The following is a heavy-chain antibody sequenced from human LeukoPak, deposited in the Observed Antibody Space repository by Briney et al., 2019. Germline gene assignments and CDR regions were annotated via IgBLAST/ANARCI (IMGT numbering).Heavy chain of an antibody. Sequence: SETLSLTCAVYGGSFSGYYWSWIRQPPGKGLEWIGEINHSGSTNYNPSLKSRVTISVDTSKNQFSLKLSSVTAADTAVYYCARGRIAPDWGQGTLVTVSS. J-gene: IGHJ4*02. V-gene: IGHV4-34*01. CDR2: INHSGST. CDR3: ARGRIAPD. D-gene: IGHD6-13*01. CDR1: GGSFSGYY.